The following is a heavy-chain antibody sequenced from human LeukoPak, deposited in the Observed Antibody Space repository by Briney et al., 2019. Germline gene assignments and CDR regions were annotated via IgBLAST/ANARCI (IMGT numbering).Heavy chain of an antibody. CDR2: IYYSGST. Sequence: KSSETLSLTCTGSGGSISSYYWSWIRQPPGKGLEWIGYIYYSGSTNYNPSLKSRVTISVDTSKNQFSLKLSSVTAADTAVYYCASLHGYGLGRPWGQGTLVTVSS. CDR3: ASLHGYGLGRP. CDR1: GGSISSYY. D-gene: IGHD3-10*01. V-gene: IGHV4-59*08. J-gene: IGHJ5*02.